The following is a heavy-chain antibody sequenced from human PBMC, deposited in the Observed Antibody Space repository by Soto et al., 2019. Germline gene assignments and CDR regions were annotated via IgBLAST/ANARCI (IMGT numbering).Heavy chain of an antibody. D-gene: IGHD3-16*01. CDR1: GCSTSSSY. CDR2: IFTSGGT. J-gene: IGHJ3*01. Sequence: QVQLPESGPGLVKTSETLSLTCTSSGCSTSSSYWSWLRQPAGHGLELIGRIFTSGGTKYNPPIMCRVTLPVDTSKNHVYVRLRSVTAADLSMYYCARRALEQQMFGVDAFDLWGQGTMVTVSS. V-gene: IGHV4-4*07. CDR3: ARRALEQQMFGVDAFDL.